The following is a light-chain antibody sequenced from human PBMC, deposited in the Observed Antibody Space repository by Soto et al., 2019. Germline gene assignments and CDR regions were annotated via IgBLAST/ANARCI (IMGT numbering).Light chain of an antibody. CDR1: DIGSKS. CDR3: QVWDSSSDHVV. V-gene: IGLV3-21*04. Sequence: YELTQPPSVSVAPGKTARITCGGNDIGSKSVHWYQQKPGQAPMLVIYYDYDRPSGIPERFSGSKSGNTATLTISRVEAGDEADYYCQVWDSSSDHVVFGGGTKLTVL. CDR2: YDY. J-gene: IGLJ2*01.